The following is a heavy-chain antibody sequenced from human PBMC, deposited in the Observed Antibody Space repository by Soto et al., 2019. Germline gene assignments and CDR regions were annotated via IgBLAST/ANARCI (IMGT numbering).Heavy chain of an antibody. D-gene: IGHD6-13*01. CDR1: GGTFSSYT. CDR3: ARAIAAAGTYAFDI. Sequence: QVQMLQSGAEVKKPGSSVKVSCKASGGTFSSYTISWVQQAPGQGLEWMRRIIPILGIANYAQKFQGRVTITADKSTSTAYMELSSLRSEDRAVYYCARAIAAAGTYAFDIWGQGTMVTVSS. J-gene: IGHJ3*02. CDR2: IIPILGIA. V-gene: IGHV1-69*02.